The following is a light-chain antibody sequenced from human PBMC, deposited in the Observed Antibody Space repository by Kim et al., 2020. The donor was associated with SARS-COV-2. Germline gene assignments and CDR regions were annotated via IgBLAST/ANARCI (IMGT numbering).Light chain of an antibody. CDR3: CSYAGSSTLV. Sequence: QSALTQPASVSVSPGQSITISCTGTSSDVGSYNLDSWYQQHPGKAPTLMIYEVSERPSGVSNRFSGSKSGNTASLTISGFQAEDEADYYCCSYAGSSTLVFGGGAQLTVL. CDR1: SSDVGSYNL. V-gene: IGLV2-23*02. CDR2: EVS. J-gene: IGLJ2*01.